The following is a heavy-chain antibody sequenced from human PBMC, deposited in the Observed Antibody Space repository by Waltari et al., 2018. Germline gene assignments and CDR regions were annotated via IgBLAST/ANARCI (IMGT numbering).Heavy chain of an antibody. CDR1: GFTFSTYW. J-gene: IGHJ4*02. Sequence: EVQLVQSGGGLVQLGGSLRLPCAASGFTFSTYWMSWVRQAPGKGLEWLANIKEDGGDKNYVDSVRGRITISRDNAKNTLYLQMNSLRVEDTAIYYCAREIVGATVIFDYWGQGTLVTVSS. CDR2: IKEDGGDK. CDR3: AREIVGATVIFDY. D-gene: IGHD1-26*01. V-gene: IGHV3-7*01.